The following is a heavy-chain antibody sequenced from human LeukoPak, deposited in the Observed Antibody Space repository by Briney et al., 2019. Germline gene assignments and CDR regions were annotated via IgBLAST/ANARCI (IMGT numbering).Heavy chain of an antibody. J-gene: IGHJ4*02. V-gene: IGHV5-51*01. CDR2: IYPGDSGT. D-gene: IGHD4-17*01. CDR3: ARHLVGLGDYPYYFDY. CDR1: GYSFTSYW. Sequence: GESLKISCKGSGYSFTSYWIGWVRQMPGKGLEWMGIIYPGDSGTRYSPSFQGQVTISADKSISTAYLQWSSLKASDTAMYYCARHLVGLGDYPYYFDYWGQGTLVTVSS.